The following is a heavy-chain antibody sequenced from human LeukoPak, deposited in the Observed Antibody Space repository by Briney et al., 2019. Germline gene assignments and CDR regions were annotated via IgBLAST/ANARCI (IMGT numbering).Heavy chain of an antibody. CDR2: IYPGGSDT. J-gene: IGHJ5*02. Sequence: GESLKISCKGSGYTFTDYWIGWVRQMPGKGLEWMGIIYPGGSDTRYSPSFQGQVSFSANKSISTAYLQWSSLKDSDTAMYYCATRWEYSNYEAWGQGTLVTVSS. CDR1: GYTFTDYW. V-gene: IGHV5-51*01. CDR3: ATRWEYSNYEA. D-gene: IGHD4/OR15-4a*01.